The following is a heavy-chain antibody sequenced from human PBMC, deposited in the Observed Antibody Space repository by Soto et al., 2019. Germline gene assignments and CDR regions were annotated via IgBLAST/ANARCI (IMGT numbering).Heavy chain of an antibody. V-gene: IGHV4-34*01. Sequence: SETLSLTCAVYGGSFSGYYWSWIRQPPGKGLEWIGEINHSGSTNYNPSLKSRVTISVDTSKNQFSLKLSSVTAADTAVYYCARVSREIRNYYYYGMDVWGPGTTAPVYS. CDR3: ARVSREIRNYYYYGMDV. CDR1: GGSFSGYY. D-gene: IGHD6-13*01. J-gene: IGHJ6*02. CDR2: INHSGST.